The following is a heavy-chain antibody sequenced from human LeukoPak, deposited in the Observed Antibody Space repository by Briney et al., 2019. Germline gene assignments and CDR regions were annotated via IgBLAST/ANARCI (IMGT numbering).Heavy chain of an antibody. Sequence: GRSLRLSCAASGFTFSSYAMHWVRQAPGKGLEWVAVISYGGSNKYYADSVKGRFTISRDNSKNTLYLQMNSLRAEDTAVYYCARGLLRWLHSAFDYWGQGTLVTVSS. V-gene: IGHV3-30-3*01. CDR1: GFTFSSYA. J-gene: IGHJ4*02. CDR2: ISYGGSNK. D-gene: IGHD5-12*01. CDR3: ARGLLRWLHSAFDY.